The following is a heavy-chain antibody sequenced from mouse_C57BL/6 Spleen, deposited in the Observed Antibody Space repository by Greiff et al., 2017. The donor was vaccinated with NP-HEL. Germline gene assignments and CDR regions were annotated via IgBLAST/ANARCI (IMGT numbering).Heavy chain of an antibody. CDR1: GYTFTSYW. J-gene: IGHJ1*03. D-gene: IGHD1-1*01. Sequence: QVQLKQPGTELVKPGASVKLSCKASGYTFTSYWMHWVKQRPGQGLEWIGNINPSNGGTNYNEKFKSKATLTVDKSSSTAYMQLSSLTSEDSAVYYCASSPFITTVVAHWYFDVWGTGTTVTVSS. V-gene: IGHV1-53*01. CDR2: INPSNGGT. CDR3: ASSPFITTVVAHWYFDV.